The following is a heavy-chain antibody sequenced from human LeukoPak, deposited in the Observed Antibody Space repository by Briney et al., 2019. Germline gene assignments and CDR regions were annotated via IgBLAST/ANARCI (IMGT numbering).Heavy chain of an antibody. CDR1: GFTFSSYW. CDR3: ARIERTSYYDFWSGYYTCFYFDY. J-gene: IGHJ4*02. D-gene: IGHD3-3*01. CDR2: IKQDGSEK. Sequence: PGGSLRLSCAASGFTFSSYWMSWVRQAPGKGLEWVANIKQDGSEKYYVDSVKGRFTISRDNAKNSLYLQMNSLRAEDTAVYYCARIERTSYYDFWSGYYTCFYFDYWAREPWSPSPQ. V-gene: IGHV3-7*01.